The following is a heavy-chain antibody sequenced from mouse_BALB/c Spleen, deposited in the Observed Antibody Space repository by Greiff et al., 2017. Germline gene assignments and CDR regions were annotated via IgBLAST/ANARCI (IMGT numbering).Heavy chain of an antibody. CDR1: GFTFSDYY. J-gene: IGHJ3*01. V-gene: IGHV5-4*02. Sequence: EVQLQESGGGLVKPGGSLKLSCAASGFTFSDYYMYWVRQTPEKRLEWVATISDGGSYTYYPDSVKGRFTISRDNAKNNLYLQMSSLKSEDTAMYYCARAPTGLFAYWGQGTLVTVSA. D-gene: IGHD4-1*02. CDR3: ARAPTGLFAY. CDR2: ISDGGSYT.